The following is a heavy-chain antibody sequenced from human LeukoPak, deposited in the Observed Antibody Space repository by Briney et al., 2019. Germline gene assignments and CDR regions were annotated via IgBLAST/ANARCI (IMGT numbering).Heavy chain of an antibody. CDR2: INPSGGST. D-gene: IGHD4-23*01. CDR1: GYTFTSYY. Sequence: ASVKVSCTASGYTFTSYYMHWVRQAPGQGLEWMGIINPSGGSTSYAQKFQGRVTMTRDTSTSTVYMELSSLRSEDTAVYYCAIGGQGYGGNSGYYYYGMDVWGQGTTVTVSS. J-gene: IGHJ6*02. V-gene: IGHV1-46*01. CDR3: AIGGQGYGGNSGYYYYGMDV.